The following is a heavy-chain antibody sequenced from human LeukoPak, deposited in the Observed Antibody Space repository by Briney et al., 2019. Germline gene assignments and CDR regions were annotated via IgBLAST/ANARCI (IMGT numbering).Heavy chain of an antibody. CDR3: ARAVYDFWSGYRPTNGFDP. Sequence: KPSETLSLTCTVSGGSISSYYWSWIRQPPGKGLEWIGEINHSGSTNYNPSLKSRVTISVDTSKNQFSLKLSSVTAADTAVYYCARAVYDFWSGYRPTNGFDPWGQGTLVTVSS. CDR2: INHSGST. D-gene: IGHD3-3*01. V-gene: IGHV4-34*01. J-gene: IGHJ5*02. CDR1: GGSISSYY.